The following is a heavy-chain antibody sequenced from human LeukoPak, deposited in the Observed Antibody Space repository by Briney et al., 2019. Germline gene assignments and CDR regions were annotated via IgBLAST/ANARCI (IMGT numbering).Heavy chain of an antibody. V-gene: IGHV4-30-2*01. CDR3: ARENRRFDP. CDR1: GFTFSSSA. Sequence: LRLSCAASGFTFSSSAMSWIRQPPGKGLEWIGYIYHSGSTYYNSSLKSRVTISVDRSRNQFSLKLSSVTAADTAVYYCARENRRFDPWGQGTLVTVSS. J-gene: IGHJ5*02. CDR2: IYHSGST.